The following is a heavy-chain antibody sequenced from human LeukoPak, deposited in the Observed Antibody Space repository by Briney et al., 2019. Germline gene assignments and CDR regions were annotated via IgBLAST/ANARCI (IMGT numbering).Heavy chain of an antibody. CDR2: IKRKGDDGTI. V-gene: IGHV3-15*01. CDR3: TAGTGRSDFDY. J-gene: IGHJ4*02. Sequence: PGGSLRLSCAASGFTFNNAWMSWVCQAPGKGLEWVGRIKRKGDDGTIDYAAPVKGRFTISRDDSKNTLYLQMNSLKSEDTAVYYCTAGTGRSDFDYWGQGTLVTVSS. D-gene: IGHD3/OR15-3a*01. CDR1: GFTFNNAW.